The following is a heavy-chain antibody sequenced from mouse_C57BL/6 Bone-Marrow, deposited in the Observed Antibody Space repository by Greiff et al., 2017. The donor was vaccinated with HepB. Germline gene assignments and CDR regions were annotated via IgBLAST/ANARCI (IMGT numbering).Heavy chain of an antibody. J-gene: IGHJ1*03. CDR1: GFSINSDCY. CDR2: TFYSGIT. Sequence: EVQLVESGPSLVRPSQTLSLTCTVTGFSINSDCYWIWIRQFPGNKLEYIGYTFYSGITYYNPSLESRTYITRDTSKNQFSLKLSSVTTEDTATYYCARAAISAWYFDVWGTGTTVTVSS. V-gene: IGHV3-3*01. CDR3: ARAAISAWYFDV.